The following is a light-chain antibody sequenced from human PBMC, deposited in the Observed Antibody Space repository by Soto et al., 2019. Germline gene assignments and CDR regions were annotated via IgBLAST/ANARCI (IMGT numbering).Light chain of an antibody. Sequence: EVLMTQSPATLSVSPGERATPSCRASQSVSGKLAWYQQKPGQAPRLLIYDASTRATGIPARFSGSGSGTEFTLTISNLQPEDFGVYYCQQYNNWPLTFGGGTKVYIK. CDR1: QSVSGK. CDR3: QQYNNWPLT. J-gene: IGKJ4*01. V-gene: IGKV3-15*01. CDR2: DAS.